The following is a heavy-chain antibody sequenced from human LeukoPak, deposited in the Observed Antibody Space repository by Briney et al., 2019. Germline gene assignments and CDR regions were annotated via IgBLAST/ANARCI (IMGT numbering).Heavy chain of an antibody. CDR1: GFTFSSYW. CDR2: IKQDGSEK. D-gene: IGHD5-18*01. CDR3: ARDLAYSRLDY. J-gene: IGHJ4*02. V-gene: IGHV3-7*01. Sequence: GGSLRLSCAASGFTFSSYWMIWVRQAPGKGLEWVANIKQDGSEKYSADSVKGRFTISRDNAENSLYLQMNSLRVEDTAFYYCARDLAYSRLDYWGQGMLVTVSS.